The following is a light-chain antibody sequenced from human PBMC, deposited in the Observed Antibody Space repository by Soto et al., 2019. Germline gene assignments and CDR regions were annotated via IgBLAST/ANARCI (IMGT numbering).Light chain of an antibody. CDR2: EAS. Sequence: DIQMTQSPSTRSGSLGDGVTTSCGASRNFDKWLAWYQQKSGKAPKLLIYEASHLQSGVPSRFGGSGSGTEFTLTINNLQPEDVATYYCQQYYSFWTFGQGTTVEV. CDR3: QQYYSFWT. J-gene: IGKJ1*01. V-gene: IGKV1-5*03. CDR1: RNFDKW.